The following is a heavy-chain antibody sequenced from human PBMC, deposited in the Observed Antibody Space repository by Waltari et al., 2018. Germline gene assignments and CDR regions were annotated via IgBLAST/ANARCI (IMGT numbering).Heavy chain of an antibody. V-gene: IGHV3-23*04. J-gene: IGHJ4*02. D-gene: IGHD2-21*01. CDR3: AKDSHCGGDCDWNVRRPLPV. Sequence: EVQLVESGGGLVQPGGSLRLSCAASGFTFSSYAMSWVRQAPGKGLEWVSAISGSGGSTYYADSVKCRFHISRDNSKTPMYLQMNSWRAEDTAVYYCAKDSHCGGDCDWNVRRPLPVWGQGTLVTVSS. CDR2: ISGSGGST. CDR1: GFTFSSYA.